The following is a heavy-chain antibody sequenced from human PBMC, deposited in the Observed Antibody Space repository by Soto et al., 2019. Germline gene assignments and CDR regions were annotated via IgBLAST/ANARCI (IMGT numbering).Heavy chain of an antibody. J-gene: IGHJ6*02. CDR2: LSGDGVTT. Sequence: LVESGGGLVQPGGSLRLSCAASGFSFSSHSMTWVRQAPGTGLEWVSSLSGDGVTTYYADSVKGRFIISRDNSKNTLYLQMDSLTVDDTAVYYCAKGQFGLVMDFWGQGTTVTVSS. CDR3: AKGQFGLVMDF. V-gene: IGHV3-23*04. CDR1: GFSFSSHS. D-gene: IGHD3-3*01.